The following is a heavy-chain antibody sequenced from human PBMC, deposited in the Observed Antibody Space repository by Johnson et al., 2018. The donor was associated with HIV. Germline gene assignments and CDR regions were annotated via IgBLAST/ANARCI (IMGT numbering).Heavy chain of an antibody. Sequence: QVQLVESGGGVVQPGRSLRLSCAASGFTFGSYAMHWVRQAPGKGLEWVAVISYDGSNKYYADSVKGRFTISRDNSKNTLYLQMNSLRAEDTAVYYCAREGIVDAFDMWGQGTMVTVSS. CDR2: ISYDGSNK. CDR3: AREGIVDAFDM. CDR1: GFTFGSYA. D-gene: IGHD3-22*01. J-gene: IGHJ3*02. V-gene: IGHV3-30*04.